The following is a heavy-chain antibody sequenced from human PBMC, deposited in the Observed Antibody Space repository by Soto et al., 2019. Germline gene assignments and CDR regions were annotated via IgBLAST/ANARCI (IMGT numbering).Heavy chain of an antibody. D-gene: IGHD3-10*02. Sequence: EVQLLESGGGVVQPGGSLRLSCAASGFTFSSYAMSWVRQAPGKGLGWVSAISGRGGSTYYADSAKGRFTISSYNSKNSLYLQMTRLRAEDTAVSYCATASRLFGDFHYWCQGPLVTVSS. V-gene: IGHV3-23*01. CDR1: GFTFSSYA. J-gene: IGHJ4*02. CDR2: ISGRGGST. CDR3: ATASRLFGDFHY.